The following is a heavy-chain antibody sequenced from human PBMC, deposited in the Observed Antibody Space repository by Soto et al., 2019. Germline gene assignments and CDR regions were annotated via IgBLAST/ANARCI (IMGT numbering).Heavy chain of an antibody. D-gene: IGHD6-19*01. J-gene: IGHJ4*02. Sequence: EVQLLESGGGLVQPGGSLRLSCAASGFTFSSYAMSGVRQAPGKGLEWVSAISGSGGSTYYEDSVKGRFTISRDNAKNTLYLQMNSLSGEATAVYYCAKDPDSSGWFQFEYRGQGKLVTVSS. V-gene: IGHV3-23*01. CDR2: ISGSGGST. CDR1: GFTFSSYA. CDR3: AKDPDSSGWFQFEY.